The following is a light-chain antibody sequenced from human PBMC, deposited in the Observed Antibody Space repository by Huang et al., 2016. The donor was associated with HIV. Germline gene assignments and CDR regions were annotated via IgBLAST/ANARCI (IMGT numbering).Light chain of an antibody. J-gene: IGKJ2*01. CDR3: QQYGSYT. CDR1: EIIRSSF. CDR2: GAS. V-gene: IGKV3-20*01. Sequence: EIVLTQSPGTLSLSPGERAALSRRASEIIRSSFLAWYQQKPGQAPRLLIYGASSRATGIPDRFSGSGSGTDFTLTISGLEPDDFAVYYCQQYGSYTFGQGTKLEMK.